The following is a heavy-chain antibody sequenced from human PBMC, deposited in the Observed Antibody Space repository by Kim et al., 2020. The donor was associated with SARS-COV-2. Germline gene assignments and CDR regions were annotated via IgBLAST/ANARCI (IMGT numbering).Heavy chain of an antibody. Sequence: GGSLRLSCAASGFTFSSYSMNWVRQAPGKGLEWVSSISSSSSYIYYADSVKGRFTISRDNAKNSLYLQMNSLRAEDTAVYYCARSGYAEYYYYYGMDVWGQGTTVTVSS. V-gene: IGHV3-21*01. J-gene: IGHJ6*02. CDR3: ARSGYAEYYYYYGMDV. D-gene: IGHD5-12*01. CDR1: GFTFSSYS. CDR2: ISSSSSYI.